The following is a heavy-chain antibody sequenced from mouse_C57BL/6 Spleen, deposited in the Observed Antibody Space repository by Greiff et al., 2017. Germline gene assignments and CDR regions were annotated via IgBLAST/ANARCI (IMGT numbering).Heavy chain of an antibody. CDR1: GFNIKDYY. Sequence: EVQLQQSGAELVKPGASVKLSCTASGFNIKDYYMHWVKQRTEQGLEWIGRIDPEDGETKYAPKFQGKATITADTSSNTAYLQRSSLTSEDTAVYYCARHYYGSSYVLFYFDYWGQGTTLTVSS. CDR2: IDPEDGET. J-gene: IGHJ2*01. V-gene: IGHV14-2*01. CDR3: ARHYYGSSYVLFYFDY. D-gene: IGHD1-1*01.